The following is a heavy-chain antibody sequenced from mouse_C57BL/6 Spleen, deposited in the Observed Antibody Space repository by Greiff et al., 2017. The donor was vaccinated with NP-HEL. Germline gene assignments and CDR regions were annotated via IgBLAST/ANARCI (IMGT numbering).Heavy chain of an antibody. J-gene: IGHJ2*01. CDR2: IRNKANGYTT. CDR3: ARYLGGVFDY. CDR1: GFTFTDYY. V-gene: IGHV7-3*01. Sequence: EVKVVESGGGLVQPGGSLSLSCAASGFTFTDYYMSWVRQPPGKALEWLGFIRNKANGYTTEYSASVKGGFTISRDNSQSILYLQMNALRAEDSATYYCARYLGGVFDYWGQGTTLTVSS.